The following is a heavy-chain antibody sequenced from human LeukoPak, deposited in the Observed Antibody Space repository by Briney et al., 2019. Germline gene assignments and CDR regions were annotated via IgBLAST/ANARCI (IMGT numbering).Heavy chain of an antibody. V-gene: IGHV4-34*01. CDR3: ARQSTVTLYYFDY. J-gene: IGHJ4*02. Sequence: SETLSLTCAVYGGSFSGYYWSWIRQPPGKGLEWIGEINHSGSTYYNPSLKSRVTISVDTSKNQFSLKLSSVTAADTAVYYCARQSTVTLYYFDYWGQGTLVTVSS. D-gene: IGHD4-17*01. CDR2: INHSGST. CDR1: GGSFSGYY.